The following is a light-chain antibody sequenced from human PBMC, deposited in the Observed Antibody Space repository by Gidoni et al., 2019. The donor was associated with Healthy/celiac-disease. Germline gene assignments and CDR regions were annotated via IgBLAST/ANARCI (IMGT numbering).Light chain of an antibody. Sequence: DIQMTQSPSSLSASVGNRVTITCRASQSISSYLNWYQQKPGKAPKLLIYAASSLQSGGPSRFSGSGSGTDFTLTISSLQPEDFATYYCQQSYSTPPYTFGRGTKLEIK. CDR2: AAS. V-gene: IGKV1-39*01. CDR3: QQSYSTPPYT. CDR1: QSISSY. J-gene: IGKJ2*01.